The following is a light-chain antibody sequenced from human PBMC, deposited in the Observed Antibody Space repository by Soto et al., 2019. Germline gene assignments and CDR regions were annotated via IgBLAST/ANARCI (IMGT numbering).Light chain of an antibody. CDR1: QSVSRN. J-gene: IGKJ2*01. CDR3: QQYGAWPPDT. CDR2: DAS. V-gene: IGKV3-15*01. Sequence: EIVMTQSPATLSVSPGERATLSCRASQSVSRNLAWYQQKPGLPPRLLIYDASTRATGVPARFGGSGSGTEFTLTISGLQSEDFAVYYCQQYGAWPPDTFGQGTKVEI.